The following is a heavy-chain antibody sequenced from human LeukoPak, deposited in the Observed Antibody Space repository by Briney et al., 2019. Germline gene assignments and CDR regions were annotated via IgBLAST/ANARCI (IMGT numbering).Heavy chain of an antibody. CDR3: SRLREGSPGDY. Sequence: SETLSLTCSVSGGSISSSSYHWGWTRQPPGKGLEWIGSIYYSGITYYNPSLKSRVTISVDTSRNHFSLKLTSVSAADTAVYYCSRLREGSPGDYWGQGTLDTVSS. D-gene: IGHD1-26*01. V-gene: IGHV4-39*02. CDR1: GGSISSSSYH. CDR2: IYYSGIT. J-gene: IGHJ4*02.